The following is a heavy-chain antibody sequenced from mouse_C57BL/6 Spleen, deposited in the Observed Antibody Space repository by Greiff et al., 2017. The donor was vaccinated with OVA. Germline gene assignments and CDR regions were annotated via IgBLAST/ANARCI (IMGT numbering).Heavy chain of an antibody. Sequence: DVKLQESGPGLVKPSQSLSLTCSVTGYSITSGYYWNWIRQFPGNKLEWMGYISYDGSNNYNPSLKNRISLTRDTSKNQFFLKLNSVTTEDTATYYCAREGYGSSYGAWFAYWGQGTLVTVSA. CDR1: GYSITSGYY. CDR3: AREGYGSSYGAWFAY. J-gene: IGHJ3*01. V-gene: IGHV3-6*01. D-gene: IGHD1-1*01. CDR2: ISYDGSN.